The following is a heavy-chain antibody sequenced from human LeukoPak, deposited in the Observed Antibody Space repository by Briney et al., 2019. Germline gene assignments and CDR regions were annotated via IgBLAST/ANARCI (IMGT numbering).Heavy chain of an antibody. Sequence: SVKVSCKASGDTFSSYAISWVRQAPGQGLEWMGGIIPIFGTANYAQKFQGRVTITADESTSTAYMELSSLRSEDTAVYYCATYCSSTSCPALDMWGQGTLVTVSS. D-gene: IGHD2-2*01. CDR3: ATYCSSTSCPALDM. J-gene: IGHJ4*02. CDR2: IIPIFGTA. CDR1: GDTFSSYA. V-gene: IGHV1-69*01.